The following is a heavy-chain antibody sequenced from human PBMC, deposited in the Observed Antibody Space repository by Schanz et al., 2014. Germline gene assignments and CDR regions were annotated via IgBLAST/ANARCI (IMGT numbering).Heavy chain of an antibody. CDR1: GFSFSDYG. CDR2: ISYHGSEK. Sequence: QVQEGESGGLFFPPLRSLRLSCAGSGFSFSDYGMHWVRQAPGRGLEWVAVISYHGSEKYYADSVKGRFTISRDNSENTLYLQMNSLRTEDTCVYFCAKSYDTSGYSGFDYWGQGTLVTVSS. D-gene: IGHD3-22*01. V-gene: IGHV3-30*18. J-gene: IGHJ4*02. CDR3: AKSYDTSGYSGFDY.